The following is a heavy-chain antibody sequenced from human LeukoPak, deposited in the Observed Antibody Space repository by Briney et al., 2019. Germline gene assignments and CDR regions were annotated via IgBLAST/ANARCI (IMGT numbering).Heavy chain of an antibody. CDR2: TSGSGDIT. D-gene: IGHD2-2*01. CDR3: AKRSGYCSLISCSHLFDS. Sequence: PGTSLRLSCVASGSTFRSHAMSWVRQAPGKGLEWVSSTSGSGDITDYADSVKGRFTISRDNSKNTLYLQMTSLRAEDTAVYYCAKRSGYCSLISCSHLFDSWGQGTLVTVSS. J-gene: IGHJ4*02. V-gene: IGHV3-23*01. CDR1: GSTFRSHA.